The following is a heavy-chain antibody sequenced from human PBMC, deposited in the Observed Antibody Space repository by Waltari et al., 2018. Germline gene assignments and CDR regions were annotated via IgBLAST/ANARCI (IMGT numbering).Heavy chain of an antibody. CDR2: IIPIFGTA. D-gene: IGHD6-6*01. J-gene: IGHJ3*02. CDR1: GGTSSSTV. Sequence: VQLLHPGAGVRKPGSSVKFSGKAAGGTSSSTVITWVRRPPGQGLEWMGGIIPIFGTANYAQKFQGRVTITADESTSTAYMELSSLRSEDTAVYYCARDRASHRIDAFDIWGQGTMVTVSS. V-gene: IGHV1-69*12. CDR3: ARDRASHRIDAFDI.